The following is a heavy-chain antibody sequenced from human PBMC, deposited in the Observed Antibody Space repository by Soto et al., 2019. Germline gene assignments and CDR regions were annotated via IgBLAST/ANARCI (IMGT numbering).Heavy chain of an antibody. CDR1: GGTFSSYT. V-gene: IGHV1-69*02. J-gene: IGHJ3*02. D-gene: IGHD2-2*01. CDR3: ARRCSSTSCYVDAFDI. CDR2: IIPILGIA. Sequence: SVKVSCKASGGTFSSYTISWVRQAPGQGLEWMGRIIPILGIANYAQKFQGRVTITADKSTSTAYMELSSPRSEDTAVYYCARRCSSTSCYVDAFDIWGQGTMVTVSS.